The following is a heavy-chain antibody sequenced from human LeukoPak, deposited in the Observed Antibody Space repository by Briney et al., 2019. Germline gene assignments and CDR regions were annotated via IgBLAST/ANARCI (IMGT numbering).Heavy chain of an antibody. CDR2: IYHSGST. Sequence: GSLRLSCAASGFTFSSHAMHWVRQPPGKGLEWIGEIYHSGSTNYNPSLKSRVTISVDKSKNQFSLKLSSVTAADTAVYYCARIVVVPAAIEYYFDYWGQGTLVTVSS. CDR1: GFTFSSHA. J-gene: IGHJ4*02. V-gene: IGHV4-4*02. D-gene: IGHD2-2*01. CDR3: ARIVVVPAAIEYYFDY.